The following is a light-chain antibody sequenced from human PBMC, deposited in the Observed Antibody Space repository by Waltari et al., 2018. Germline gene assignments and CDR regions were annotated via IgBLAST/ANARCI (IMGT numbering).Light chain of an antibody. CDR2: GAS. CDR3: QQYHNWPPWT. Sequence: EIVMTQSPATLSGSPGERATLSCRASQSISSNLAWYQQKPGQAPRLLIYGASTRATGIPARFSGSGSGTEFTLTISSLQSEDFAVYYCQQYHNWPPWTFGQGTKVEIK. CDR1: QSISSN. J-gene: IGKJ1*01. V-gene: IGKV3-15*01.